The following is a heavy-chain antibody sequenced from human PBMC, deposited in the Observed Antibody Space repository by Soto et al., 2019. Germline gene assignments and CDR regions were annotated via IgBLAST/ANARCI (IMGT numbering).Heavy chain of an antibody. D-gene: IGHD3-10*01. J-gene: IGHJ4*02. V-gene: IGHV3-11*01. CDR1: GFTFSDSY. CDR2: ISGSGDTI. CDR3: ASDPYYYASEY. Sequence: QVQLVESGGGVVQPGRSLRLSCAASGFTFSDSYMTWIRQAPGKGLEWISYISGSGDTIYYADSVKGRFTVSRDNAKNSLYLQMNSLRAEDTAVYYCASDPYYYASEYWGQGTLVTVSS.